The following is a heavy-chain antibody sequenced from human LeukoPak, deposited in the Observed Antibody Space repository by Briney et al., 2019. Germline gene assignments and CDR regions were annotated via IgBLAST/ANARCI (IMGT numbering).Heavy chain of an antibody. J-gene: IGHJ5*02. D-gene: IGHD6-6*01. CDR3: ARDVAARPRWFAP. V-gene: IGHV3-21*01. CDR2: ISSSSNYL. CDR1: GFTFSSYS. Sequence: GGSLRLSCAASGFTFSSYSMSWVRQAPGKGLEWVSFISSSSNYLYYADSVKGRFTISRDNAKNSLYLQMNSLRAEDTAVYYCARDVAARPRWFAPWGQGTLVTVSS.